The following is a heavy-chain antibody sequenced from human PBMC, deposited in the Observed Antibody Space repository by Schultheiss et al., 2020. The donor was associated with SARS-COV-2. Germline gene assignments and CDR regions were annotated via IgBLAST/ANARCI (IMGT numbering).Heavy chain of an antibody. D-gene: IGHD5-24*01. CDR1: GFTFSSYW. CDR3: ARRDGYNPSPFDY. Sequence: GGSLRLSCAASGFTFSSYWMHWVRQAPRKGLEWVSFIHSGGSTSYADSVKGRLTVSRDNSKNTLHLQMNSLRAEDTAVYYCARRDGYNPSPFDYWGQGTLVTVSS. V-gene: IGHV3-66*02. CDR2: IHSGGST. J-gene: IGHJ4*02.